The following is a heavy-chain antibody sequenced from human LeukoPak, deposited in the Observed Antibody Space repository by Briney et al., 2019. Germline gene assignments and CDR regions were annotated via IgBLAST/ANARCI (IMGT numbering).Heavy chain of an antibody. D-gene: IGHD4-23*01. CDR2: ISSSSSYI. Sequence: GGSLRLSCAASGFTFSSYSMNWVRQAPGKGLEWVSSISSSSSYIHYADSVKGRFTISRDNAKNSLYLQMNSLRAEDTAVYYCARVVTPYGMDVWGQGTTVTVSS. CDR3: ARVVTPYGMDV. CDR1: GFTFSSYS. J-gene: IGHJ6*02. V-gene: IGHV3-21*01.